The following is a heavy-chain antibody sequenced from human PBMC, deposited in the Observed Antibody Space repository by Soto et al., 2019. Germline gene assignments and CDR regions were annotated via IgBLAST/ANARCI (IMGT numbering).Heavy chain of an antibody. J-gene: IGHJ4*02. CDR1: GGSFKSGIYS. D-gene: IGHD3-3*01. V-gene: IGHV4-61*01. CDR2: VYHTGRT. Sequence: NPSETLSLSCSVSGGSFKSGIYSWIWIRQPPGKGLEWIGYVYHTGRTSYNPSLKSRVSISMDTSKNQFSLNLDSVTAADTAVYFCARDFAYFDSWGQGTLVTVSS. CDR3: ARDFAYFDS.